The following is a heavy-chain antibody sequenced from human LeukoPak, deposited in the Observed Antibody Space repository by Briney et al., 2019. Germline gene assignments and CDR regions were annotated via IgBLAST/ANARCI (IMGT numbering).Heavy chain of an antibody. J-gene: IGHJ6*04. D-gene: IGHD5-12*01. Sequence: PSGTLSLTCAVSGGSISSSNWWSWVRRPPGKGLEWIGEIYHSGSTNYNPSLKSRVTISVDKSKNQFSLKLSSVAAADTAVYYCARDRVVATIDEIDYYYYYGMDVWGKGTTVTVSS. V-gene: IGHV4-4*02. CDR1: GGSISSSNW. CDR3: ARDRVVATIDEIDYYYYYGMDV. CDR2: IYHSGST.